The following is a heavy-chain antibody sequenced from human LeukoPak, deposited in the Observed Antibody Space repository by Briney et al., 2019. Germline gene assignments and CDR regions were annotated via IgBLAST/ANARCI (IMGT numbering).Heavy chain of an antibody. CDR2: IYYCGST. CDR3: ARARSIVVVVAATLAFDI. V-gene: IGHV4-31*03. J-gene: IGHJ3*02. Sequence: SETLSLTCTVSGGSISSGGYYWSWIRQHPGKGLEWIGYIYYCGSTYYNPSLKSRVTISVDTSKNQFSLKLSSVTAADTAVYYCARARSIVVVVAATLAFDIWGQGTMITVSS. D-gene: IGHD2-15*01. CDR1: GGSISSGGYY.